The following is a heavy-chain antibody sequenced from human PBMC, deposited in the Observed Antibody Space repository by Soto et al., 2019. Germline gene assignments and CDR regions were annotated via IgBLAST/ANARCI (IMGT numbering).Heavy chain of an antibody. CDR1: GFTCINFC. Sequence: WWSXRLSCSASGFTCINFCIHLFRQAPGKGLVWLSRINRDCSSTTLADSEKGRFTISRDNAKNTLYLQMNSLRAEDAAVYYCERGGIYGQAESWGQGTLV. CDR2: INRDCSST. D-gene: IGHD2-21*01. J-gene: IGHJ4*02. V-gene: IGHV3-74*03. CDR3: ERGGIYGQAES.